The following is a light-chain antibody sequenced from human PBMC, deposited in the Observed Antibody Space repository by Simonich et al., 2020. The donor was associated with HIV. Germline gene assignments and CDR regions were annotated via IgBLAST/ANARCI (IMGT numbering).Light chain of an antibody. CDR3: QQYYDTPYT. CDR2: WAS. J-gene: IGKJ2*01. V-gene: IGKV4-1*01. CDR1: QSVLSSSNNKNS. Sequence: DIVMTQSPDSLAVSLGERATINCKSSQSVLSSSNNKNSLVWYQQKPGQPPKLLIYWASTRESGVPDRFSGSGSGTDFTLTISSLQAEDLAVYYCQQYYDTPYTFGQGTKLEIK.